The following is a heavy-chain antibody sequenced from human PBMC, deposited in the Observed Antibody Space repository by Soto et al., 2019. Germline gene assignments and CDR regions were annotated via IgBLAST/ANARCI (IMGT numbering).Heavy chain of an antibody. CDR3: ATRPYYYDSSGYHYVGAFDI. D-gene: IGHD3-22*01. J-gene: IGHJ3*02. CDR1: GCSFPKYW. CDR2: INPCYXDT. Sequence: GESLKISWKGSGCSFPKYWIGLVRQIPGNCLEWMGIINPCYXDTSYSPSFQGQVTISSDKSISTGDLQRSSMKASDTAMYYCATRPYYYDSSGYHYVGAFDIWGRGTMVTVSS. V-gene: IGHV5-51*01.